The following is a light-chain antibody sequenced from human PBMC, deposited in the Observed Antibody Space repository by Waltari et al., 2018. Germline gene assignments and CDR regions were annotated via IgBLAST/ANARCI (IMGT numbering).Light chain of an antibody. J-gene: IGLJ3*02. Sequence: QAVVTQEPSLAVSPGGTVTLTCASSTGAVSRYNYPYWLQQKPGQAPRTLISETNDRRSWTPARVSGSRLGGKAALTLSGAQPEDEADYYCLLTYYGARVFGGGTKLTVL. CDR1: TGAVSRYNY. CDR2: ETN. V-gene: IGLV7-46*01. CDR3: LLTYYGARV.